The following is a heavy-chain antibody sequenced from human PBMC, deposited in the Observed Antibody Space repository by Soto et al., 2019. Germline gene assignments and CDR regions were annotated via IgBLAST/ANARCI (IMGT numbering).Heavy chain of an antibody. CDR1: GGTFSSYA. D-gene: IGHD6-19*01. CDR3: ARVFPRYSSGTRGWFDP. Sequence: QVQLVQSGAEVKKPGSSVKVSCKASGGTFSSYAISWVRQATGQGLEWMGWMNPNSGNTGYAQKFQGRVTMTRNTSISTAYMELSSLRSEDTAVYYCARVFPRYSSGTRGWFDPWGQGTLVTVSS. CDR2: MNPNSGNT. J-gene: IGHJ5*02. V-gene: IGHV1-8*02.